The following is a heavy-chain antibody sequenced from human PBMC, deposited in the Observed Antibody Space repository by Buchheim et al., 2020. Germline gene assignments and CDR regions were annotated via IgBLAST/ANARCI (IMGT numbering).Heavy chain of an antibody. CDR2: IKQDGSEK. D-gene: IGHD5-12*01. CDR1: GFTFSNYW. CDR3: ARVDSGYDWNFNGMDV. V-gene: IGHV3-7*01. Sequence: EVQLVESGGGLVQPGGSLRPSCLASGFTFSNYWMSWVRQAPGKALEWVANIKQDGSEKYVGDSVKGRFTISRDNGKKSVYLQMNSLRVEDTATYYCARVDSGYDWNFNGMDVWGQGTT. J-gene: IGHJ6*02.